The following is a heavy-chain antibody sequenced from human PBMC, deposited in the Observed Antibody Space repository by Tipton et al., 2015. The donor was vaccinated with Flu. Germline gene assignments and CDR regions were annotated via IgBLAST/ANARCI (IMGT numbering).Heavy chain of an antibody. J-gene: IGHJ4*02. Sequence: TLSLTCTVSGAYISSFDSYWTWIRQHPERGLEWIGSIYYSGDTSYNPSLKSRLIIYKDATKNQFSLRVTSATAADTAVYYCARALVGHSSPVDCWGQGALVTVSS. D-gene: IGHD2-8*02. CDR1: GAYISSFDSY. CDR3: ARALVGHSSPVDC. CDR2: IYYSGDT. V-gene: IGHV4-31*03.